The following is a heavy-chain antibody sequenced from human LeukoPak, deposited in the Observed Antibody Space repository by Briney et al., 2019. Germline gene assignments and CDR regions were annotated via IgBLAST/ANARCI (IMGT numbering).Heavy chain of an antibody. V-gene: IGHV3-74*01. J-gene: IGHJ4*02. Sequence: GGSLRLSCAASGFTFSSYWMHWVRQAPGKGLVWVSRINSDGSSTSYADSVKGRFTISRDNAKNTLYLQMNSLRAEDTAVYYCARLDQSLKFDYWGQGTLVTVSS. CDR1: GFTFSSYW. CDR3: ARLDQSLKFDY. CDR2: INSDGSST.